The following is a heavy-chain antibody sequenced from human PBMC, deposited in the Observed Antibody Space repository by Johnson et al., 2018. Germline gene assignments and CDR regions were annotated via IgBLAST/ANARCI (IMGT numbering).Heavy chain of an antibody. Sequence: EVQLLETGGGLVQPGGSLRLSCAASGFTFSSYSMNWVRQVPGKGLEWLSFISSSGNTIYYADSVKGRFTISRDNANNSLYLQMTRVRDGDTAVYYCARDGEVYCRAEACYLGYNYYGMDVWGQGTTVTVSS. CDR2: ISSSGNTI. J-gene: IGHJ6*02. CDR3: ARDGEVYCRAEACYLGYNYYGMDV. CDR1: GFTFSSYS. V-gene: IGHV3-48*02. D-gene: IGHD2-15*01.